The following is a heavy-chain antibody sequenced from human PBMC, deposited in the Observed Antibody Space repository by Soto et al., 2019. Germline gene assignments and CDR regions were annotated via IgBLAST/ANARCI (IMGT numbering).Heavy chain of an antibody. Sequence: SETLSLTCIVSGGSISSGSYYWGWTRQPPGKGLEWIGSIYNGGGTHYNPSLNSRVTISVDMSKNQFSLKLSSVTAADTAVYYGAKYTGATMFDYWAQGALVPVSS. CDR3: AKYTGATMFDY. CDR2: IYNGGGT. V-gene: IGHV4-39*01. CDR1: GGSISSGSYY. J-gene: IGHJ4*02. D-gene: IGHD1-26*01.